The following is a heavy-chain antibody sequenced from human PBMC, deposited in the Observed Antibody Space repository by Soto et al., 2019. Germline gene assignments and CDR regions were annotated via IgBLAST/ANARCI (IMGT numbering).Heavy chain of an antibody. CDR3: VRDYLQRFDS. CDR2: ISGGASDK. V-gene: IGHV3-7*01. Sequence: EVQLVESGGRLVQPGGSLRLSCAASGFMFSAYWMSWVRQDPGKGLEWVATISGGASDKFYVDSVKGRFTISRDDSKNTVDVQINSLRDEDTAVYCCVRDYLQRFDSWGQGTLVTVSS. J-gene: IGHJ4*02. CDR1: GFMFSAYW. D-gene: IGHD6-25*01.